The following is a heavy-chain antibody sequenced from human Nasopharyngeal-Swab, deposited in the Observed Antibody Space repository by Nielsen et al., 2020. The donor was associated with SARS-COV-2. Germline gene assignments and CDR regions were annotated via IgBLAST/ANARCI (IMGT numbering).Heavy chain of an antibody. Sequence: ASEKVSCKASGYTFTGYYMHWVRQAPGQGLEWMGRINPNSGGTNYAQKFQGRVTMTRDTSISTAYMELSRLRSDDTAVYYCAREPRYSYGLFDPWGQGTLVTVSS. CDR1: GYTFTGYY. V-gene: IGHV1-2*06. J-gene: IGHJ5*02. D-gene: IGHD5-18*01. CDR3: AREPRYSYGLFDP. CDR2: INPNSGGT.